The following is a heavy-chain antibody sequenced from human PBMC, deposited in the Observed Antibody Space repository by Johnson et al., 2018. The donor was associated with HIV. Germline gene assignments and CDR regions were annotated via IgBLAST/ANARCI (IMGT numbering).Heavy chain of an antibody. V-gene: IGHV3-30*18. J-gene: IGHJ3*01. Sequence: QVQLVESGGGVVQPGRSLRLSCAASGFTFSSYGMHWVRQAPGKGLQWVALISYDGSNKNYADSVKGRFTISRDNSKNTLYLQMNNLRAEDTAVYYCAKGGEVWYGAFDFWGQGTMAIVSS. CDR3: AKGGEVWYGAFDF. D-gene: IGHD6-13*01. CDR1: GFTFSSYG. CDR2: ISYDGSNK.